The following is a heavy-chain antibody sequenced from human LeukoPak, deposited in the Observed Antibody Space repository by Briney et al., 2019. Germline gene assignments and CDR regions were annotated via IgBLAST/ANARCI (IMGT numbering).Heavy chain of an antibody. CDR2: IIPTSGKA. J-gene: IGHJ6*03. Sequence: SVKVSCKTSGGTFSSFAIGWVRQAPGQGLEWMGGIIPTSGKANYAQKFQGRVTITAGKSTSTAYMELSGLTYEDTAVYYCARVLFNWAWTRGSCMDVWGTGTTVTVSS. V-gene: IGHV1-69*06. D-gene: IGHD2/OR15-2a*01. CDR3: ARVLFNWAWTRGSCMDV. CDR1: GGTFSSFA.